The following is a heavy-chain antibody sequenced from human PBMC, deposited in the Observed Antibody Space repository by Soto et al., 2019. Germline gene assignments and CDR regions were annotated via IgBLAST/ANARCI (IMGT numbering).Heavy chain of an antibody. CDR3: ARGPNYYDSSGYYPRPDAFDI. CDR1: GGSISSSSYY. V-gene: IGHV4-39*01. Sequence: PSETLSLTCTVSGGSISSSSYYWGCMRQPPGEGLEWIGSIYYSGSTYYNPSLKSRVTISVDTSKNQFSLKLSSVTAADTAVYYCARGPNYYDSSGYYPRPDAFDIWGQGTMVTVSS. CDR2: IYYSGST. J-gene: IGHJ3*02. D-gene: IGHD3-22*01.